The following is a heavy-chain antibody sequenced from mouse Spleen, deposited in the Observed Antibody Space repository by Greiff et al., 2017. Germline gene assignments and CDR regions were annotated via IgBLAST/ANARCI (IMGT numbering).Heavy chain of an antibody. D-gene: IGHD2-3*01. CDR2: IDPETGGT. Sequence: QVQLKQSGAELVRPGASVTLSCKASGYTFTDYEMHWVKQTPVHGLEWIGAIDPETGGTAYNQKFKGKAILTADKSSSTAYMELRSLTSEDSAVYYCTRSYDGYPYYYAMDYWGQGTSVTVSS. J-gene: IGHJ4*01. CDR3: TRSYDGYPYYYAMDY. CDR1: GYTFTDYE. V-gene: IGHV1-15*01.